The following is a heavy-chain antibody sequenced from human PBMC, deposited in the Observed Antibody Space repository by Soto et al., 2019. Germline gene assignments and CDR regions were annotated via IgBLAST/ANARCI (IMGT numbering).Heavy chain of an antibody. CDR1: GGSISSVCYY. D-gene: IGHD3-10*01. J-gene: IGHJ6*02. V-gene: IGHV4-31*03. Sequence: PSETLSLTCTVSGGSISSVCYYWSWIRQHPGKGLEWIGYIYYSGSTYYNPSLKSRVTISVDTSKNQFSLKLSSVTAADTAVYYCARDRGSYGSGSYYNVESGGMYLWGQGTTVTVSS. CDR2: IYYSGST. CDR3: ARDRGSYGSGSYYNVESGGMYL.